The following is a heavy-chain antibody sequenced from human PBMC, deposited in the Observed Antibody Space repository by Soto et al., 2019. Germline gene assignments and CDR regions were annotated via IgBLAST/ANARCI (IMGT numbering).Heavy chain of an antibody. CDR2: ISYDGGNK. J-gene: IGHJ3*02. CDR1: GFTFSSYG. CDR3: AKDMTTVVTPCAFDI. Sequence: QVQLVESGGGVVQPGRSLRLSCAASGFTFSSYGRHWSRQAPGKGREWVAVISYDGGNKYYADSVKGRFTISRDNSKNTLYLQMNSLRAEDTAVYYCAKDMTTVVTPCAFDIWGQGTMVTVSS. D-gene: IGHD4-17*01. V-gene: IGHV3-30*18.